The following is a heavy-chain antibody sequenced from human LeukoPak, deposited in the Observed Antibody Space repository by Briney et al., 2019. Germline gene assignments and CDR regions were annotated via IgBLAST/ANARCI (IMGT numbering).Heavy chain of an antibody. J-gene: IGHJ4*02. D-gene: IGHD6-13*01. Sequence: GGSLRLSCAASGFTFSSHEMNWVRQAPGKGLEWVSGISASGGDTWYPDSVKGRFTISRDNSKNTLFLQMNSLRVEDTAIYYCAKDAAGPEYWGQGTLVTVSS. CDR2: ISASGGDT. CDR3: AKDAAGPEY. V-gene: IGHV3-23*01. CDR1: GFTFSSHE.